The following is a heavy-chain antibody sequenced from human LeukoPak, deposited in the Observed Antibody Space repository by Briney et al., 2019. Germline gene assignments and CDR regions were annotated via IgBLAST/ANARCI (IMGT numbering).Heavy chain of an antibody. Sequence: GASVKVSCKASGGTFSSYAISWVRQAPGQGLEWMGGIIPIFGTANYAQKFQGRVTITADESTSTAYMELSSLRSEDTAVYYCATVSFPLRWSGSYADAFDIWGQGTMVTVSS. J-gene: IGHJ3*02. CDR1: GGTFSSYA. D-gene: IGHD1-26*01. V-gene: IGHV1-69*13. CDR2: IIPIFGTA. CDR3: ATVSFPLRWSGSYADAFDI.